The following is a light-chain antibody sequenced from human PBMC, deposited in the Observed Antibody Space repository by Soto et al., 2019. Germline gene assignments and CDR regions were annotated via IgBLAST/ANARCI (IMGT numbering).Light chain of an antibody. CDR2: GAS. CDR3: QQRSYWPIT. J-gene: IGKJ5*01. V-gene: IGKV3-11*01. CDR1: QSVSYY. Sequence: EIVLTQSPGTPSLSPGERASLSCRASQSVSYYLAWYQQKPGQAPRLLIYGASSRATGIPARFSGSGSGTDFTLTISSLEPEDFAVYYCQQRSYWPITFGQGTRLEIK.